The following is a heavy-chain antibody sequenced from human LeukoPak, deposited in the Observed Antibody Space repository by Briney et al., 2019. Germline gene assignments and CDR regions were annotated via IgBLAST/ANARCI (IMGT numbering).Heavy chain of an antibody. CDR1: GFTFSSYP. J-gene: IGHJ3*02. CDR3: ARDSQTSASYDWGDAFDI. V-gene: IGHV3-64*01. CDR2: ISSNGGST. Sequence: PGGSLRLSCAASGFTFSSYPMHWVRQAPGKGLEYVSAISSNGGSTYYANSVKGRFTISRDNSKNTLYLQMGSLRAEDMAVYYCARDSQTSASYDWGDAFDIWGQGTMVTVSS. D-gene: IGHD1-26*01.